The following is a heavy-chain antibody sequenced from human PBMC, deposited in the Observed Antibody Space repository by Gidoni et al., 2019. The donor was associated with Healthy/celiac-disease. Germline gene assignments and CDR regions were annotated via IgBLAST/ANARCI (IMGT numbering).Heavy chain of an antibody. V-gene: IGHV1-69*01. Sequence: QVQLVQSGAEVKKPGSSVKVSCKASVGTFSSYAISWVRQAPGQGLEWMGGIIPIFGTANYAQKFQGRVTITADESTSTAYMELSSLRSEDTAVYYCARAPLRYSSGPGKRPEYFDYWGQGTLVTVSS. CDR1: VGTFSSYA. CDR3: ARAPLRYSSGPGKRPEYFDY. CDR2: IIPIFGTA. D-gene: IGHD6-25*01. J-gene: IGHJ4*02.